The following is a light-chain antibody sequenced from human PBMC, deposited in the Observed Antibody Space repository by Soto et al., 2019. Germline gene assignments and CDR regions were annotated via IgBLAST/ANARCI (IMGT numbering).Light chain of an antibody. J-gene: IGKJ4*01. CDR3: QQRSNWLT. Sequence: ETLMTQSPVTLSVSPGERVTLSCRASQSVTINVAWCHQKPGQAPRLLIYDASNRATGIPARFSGSGSGTDFTLTISSLEPEDFAVYYCQQRSNWLTFGGGTKVDNK. V-gene: IGKV3-11*01. CDR1: QSVTIN. CDR2: DAS.